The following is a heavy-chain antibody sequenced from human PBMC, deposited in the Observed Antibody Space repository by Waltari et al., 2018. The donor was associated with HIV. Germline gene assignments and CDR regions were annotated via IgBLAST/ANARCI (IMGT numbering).Heavy chain of an antibody. D-gene: IGHD2-15*01. CDR2: IPSTGST. J-gene: IGHJ4*02. V-gene: IGHV4-59*01. CDR3: ARGIFGGNPGY. CDR1: GGSITSYL. Sequence: QLQLRESGPGLVKPLETLALNCSVSGGSITSYLWSWYRQPPGKGLEWIGYIPSTGSTNYNPSLKSRVTISVDTSKTVFSLQLNSVTAADTAIYYCARGIFGGNPGYWGRGTLITVS.